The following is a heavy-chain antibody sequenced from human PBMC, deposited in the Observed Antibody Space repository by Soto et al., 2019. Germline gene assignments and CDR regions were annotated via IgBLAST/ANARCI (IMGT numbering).Heavy chain of an antibody. Sequence: SETLSLTCTVSGGSLSRYYWSWFRQPPGKGLEWIGYIYYSGSTNYNPSLKSRVTISVDTSKNQFSLKLSSVTAADTAVYYCARHSCTEGDSGGSCYKVSWFDPWGQRTLGTGSS. V-gene: IGHV4-59*08. D-gene: IGHD2-15*01. CDR1: GGSLSRYY. CDR2: IYYSGST. CDR3: ARHSCTEGDSGGSCYKVSWFDP. J-gene: IGHJ5*02.